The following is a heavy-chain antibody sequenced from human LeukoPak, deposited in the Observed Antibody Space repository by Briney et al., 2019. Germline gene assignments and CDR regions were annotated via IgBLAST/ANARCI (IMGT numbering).Heavy chain of an antibody. Sequence: GGSLRLSCAASGFTFSSYAMNWVRQAPGKGLEWVSYISSSSSTIYCADSVKGRFTISRDNAKNSLYLQMNSLRAEDTAVYYCARGTAPPGLYFDHWGQGTLVTVSS. D-gene: IGHD1-14*01. J-gene: IGHJ4*02. CDR3: ARGTAPPGLYFDH. CDR1: GFTFSSYA. V-gene: IGHV3-48*01. CDR2: ISSSSSTI.